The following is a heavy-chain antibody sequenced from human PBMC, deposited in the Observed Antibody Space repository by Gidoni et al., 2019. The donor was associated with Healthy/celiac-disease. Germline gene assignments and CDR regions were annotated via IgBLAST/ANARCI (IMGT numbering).Heavy chain of an antibody. CDR3: AREEDCSSTSCQGGYFDY. V-gene: IGHV1-69*01. Sequence: QVQLLQSGAEVKKPGSSVKVSCKASGGTFSSYAISWVRQAPGQGLEWMGGIIPIFGTANYAQKCQGRVTITADESTSTAYMELSSLRSEDTAVYYCAREEDCSSTSCQGGYFDYWGQGTLVTVSS. CDR1: GGTFSSYA. J-gene: IGHJ4*02. D-gene: IGHD2-2*01. CDR2: IIPIFGTA.